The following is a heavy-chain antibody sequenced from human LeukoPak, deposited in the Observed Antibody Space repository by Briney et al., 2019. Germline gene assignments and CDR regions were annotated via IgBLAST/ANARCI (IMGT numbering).Heavy chain of an antibody. V-gene: IGHV4-4*07. CDR1: GGSISIYY. CDR2: IYTSGST. Sequence: SETLSLTCTVSGGSISIYYWSWIRQPAGKGLEWIGRIYTSGSTYSNPSLKSRVSISVYTSKNQCSPKLSSVTAADTAVYYCARDSPGGYYDSSGYYPSPIYYFDYWGQGTLVTVSS. CDR3: ARDSPGGYYDSSGYYPSPIYYFDY. J-gene: IGHJ4*02. D-gene: IGHD3-22*01.